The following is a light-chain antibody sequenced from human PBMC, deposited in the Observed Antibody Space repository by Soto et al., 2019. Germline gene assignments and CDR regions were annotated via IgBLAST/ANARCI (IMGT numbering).Light chain of an antibody. Sequence: QSVLTQPPSVSATPGQRVTIACSGGRSNIGSNHVYWYQHLPGTAPKLVIFRNDQRPSGVPDRFSGSKSGTSASLAISGLRSDDEAEYYCATWDDSRRAVYFGGGTKVTVL. V-gene: IGLV1-47*01. CDR2: RND. CDR1: RSNIGSNH. J-gene: IGLJ2*01. CDR3: ATWDDSRRAVY.